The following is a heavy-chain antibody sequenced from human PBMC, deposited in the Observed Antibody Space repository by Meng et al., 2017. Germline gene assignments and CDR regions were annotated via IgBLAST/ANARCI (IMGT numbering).Heavy chain of an antibody. CDR2: IWYDGSNK. V-gene: IGHV3-33*01. Sequence: QVRLVESGGGVVQPGRSLRLSLAASGFTFSSYGMHWVRQAPGKGLEWVAVIWYDGSNKYYADSVKGRFTISRDNSKNTLYLQMNSLRAEDTAVYYCARDDAMTTVTTIGYWGQGTLVTVSS. J-gene: IGHJ4*02. D-gene: IGHD4-11*01. CDR1: GFTFSSYG. CDR3: ARDDAMTTVTTIGY.